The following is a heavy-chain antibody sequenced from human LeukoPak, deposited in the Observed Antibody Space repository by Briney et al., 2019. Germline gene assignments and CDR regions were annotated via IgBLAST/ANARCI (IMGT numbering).Heavy chain of an antibody. D-gene: IGHD2-15*01. J-gene: IGHJ5*02. CDR1: GGTFSSYA. Sequence: SVKDSCKASGGTFSSYAISWVRQAPGQGVEWMGGIISIFGTANYAQKFQGRVTIHAHESTSTAYMVLSSLRSEHTAVYYCARDHRDSAYNWFDPWGQGTLVTVSS. CDR2: IISIFGTA. CDR3: ARDHRDSAYNWFDP. V-gene: IGHV1-69*13.